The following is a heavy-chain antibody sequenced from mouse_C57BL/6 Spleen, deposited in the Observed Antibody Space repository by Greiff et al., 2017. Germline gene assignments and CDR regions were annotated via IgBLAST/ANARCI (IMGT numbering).Heavy chain of an antibody. CDR1: GFTFNTYA. Sequence: EVQLQESGGGLVQPKGSLKLSCAASGFTFNTYAMHWVRQAPGQGLEWVARIRSKSSNYATYYADSVKDRFTISRDDSQSMLYLHMNNLKTEDTAMYCCVRVEWGNYAMDYWGQGTSVTVSS. CDR3: VRVEWGNYAMDY. V-gene: IGHV10-3*01. CDR2: IRSKSSNYAT. D-gene: IGHD1-3*01. J-gene: IGHJ4*01.